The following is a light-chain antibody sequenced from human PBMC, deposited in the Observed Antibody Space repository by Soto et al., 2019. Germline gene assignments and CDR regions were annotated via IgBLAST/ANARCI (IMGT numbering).Light chain of an antibody. Sequence: QSALTQPASVSGSPGQSITISCTGTSSDVGGYNYVSWYQQHPGKAPKLIIYEFSNRPSGVSTRFSGSKSGNTASLTISGLQAEDEADYYCSSYTSSSTYVFGSGTKLTVL. CDR3: SSYTSSSTYV. J-gene: IGLJ6*01. CDR2: EFS. V-gene: IGLV2-14*01. CDR1: SSDVGGYNY.